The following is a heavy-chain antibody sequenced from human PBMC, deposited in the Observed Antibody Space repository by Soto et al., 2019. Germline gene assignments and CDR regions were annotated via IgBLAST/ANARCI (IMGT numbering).Heavy chain of an antibody. CDR1: GFTFSSYG. CDR2: ISYEGSNK. V-gene: IGHV3-30*18. Sequence: GGSLRLSCAASGFTFSSYGMHWVRQAPGKGLEWVAVISYEGSNKYYADSVKGRFTISRDNSKNTLYLQMNSLRAEDTAVYYCAKDRAHMITFGGVIGIFDYWGQGTLVTVSS. D-gene: IGHD3-16*02. CDR3: AKDRAHMITFGGVIGIFDY. J-gene: IGHJ4*02.